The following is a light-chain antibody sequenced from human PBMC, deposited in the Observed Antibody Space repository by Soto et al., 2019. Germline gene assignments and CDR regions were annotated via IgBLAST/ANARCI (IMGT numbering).Light chain of an antibody. Sequence: QSALTQPASVSGSPGQSITISCTGSNYDVGSFDLVSWYQQHPGKAPQLIIFEVTRRPSGVSNRFSASKSANTASLTISGLQAEDEADYYCCSYAGRSTYVFGTGTKLTVL. CDR1: NYDVGSFDL. CDR3: CSYAGRSTYV. V-gene: IGLV2-23*02. CDR2: EVT. J-gene: IGLJ1*01.